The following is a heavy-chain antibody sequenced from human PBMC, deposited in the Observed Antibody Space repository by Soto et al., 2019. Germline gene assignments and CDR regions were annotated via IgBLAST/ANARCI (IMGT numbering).Heavy chain of an antibody. CDR3: ARQGGSYLNWFAP. Sequence: EVQLVESGGGLVQPGGSLRLSCAASGFTFSSYSMNWVRQAPGKGLEWVSYISSSSSTIYYADSVKGRFTISRVNAKNLLDPQMNSLIAEDTAVYYGARQGGSYLNWFAPWGQGTLVTVSS. CDR2: ISSSSSTI. J-gene: IGHJ5*02. D-gene: IGHD1-26*01. V-gene: IGHV3-48*01. CDR1: GFTFSSYS.